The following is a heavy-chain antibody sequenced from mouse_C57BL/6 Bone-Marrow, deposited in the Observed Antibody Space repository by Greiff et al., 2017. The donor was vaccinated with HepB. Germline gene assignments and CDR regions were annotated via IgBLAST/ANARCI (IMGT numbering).Heavy chain of an antibody. CDR3: ARSATTVVAPYAMEY. CDR2: IYPVSGST. V-gene: IGHV1-55*01. D-gene: IGHD1-1*01. J-gene: IGHJ4*01. CDR1: GYTFTSYW. Sequence: QVQLQQPGAELVKPGASVKMSCKASGYTFTSYWITWVKQRPGQGLEWIGDIYPVSGSTNYNEKFKSMATLTVDTSSSTAYMQLSSVTSEDSAVYCCARSATTVVAPYAMEYWGQGTSVTVYS.